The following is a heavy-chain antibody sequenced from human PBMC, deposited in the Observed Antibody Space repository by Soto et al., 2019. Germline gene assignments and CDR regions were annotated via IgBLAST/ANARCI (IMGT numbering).Heavy chain of an antibody. CDR3: ARFRDGYNQPFDY. J-gene: IGHJ4*02. CDR1: GFTFSSYA. Sequence: GGSLRLSCAASGFTFSSYAMSWVRQAPGKGLEWVSAISGSSSYIYYADSVKGRFTISRDNAKNSLYLQMNSLRAEDTAVYYCARFRDGYNQPFDYWGQGTLVTVSS. CDR2: ISGSSSYI. D-gene: IGHD5-12*01. V-gene: IGHV3-21*01.